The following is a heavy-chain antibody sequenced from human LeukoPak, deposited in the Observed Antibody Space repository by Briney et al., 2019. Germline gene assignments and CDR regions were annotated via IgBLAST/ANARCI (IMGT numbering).Heavy chain of an antibody. J-gene: IGHJ4*02. D-gene: IGHD5-24*01. CDR3: ARDRFSGSRRRLQSDY. V-gene: IGHV1-18*01. CDR2: ISAYNGNT. Sequence: ASVKVSCKASGYTFTSYGISWVRQAPGQGLEWMGWISAYNGNTNYAQKPQGRVTMTTDTSTSTAYMELRSLRSDDTAVYYCARDRFSGSRRRLQSDYWGQGTLVTVSS. CDR1: GYTFTSYG.